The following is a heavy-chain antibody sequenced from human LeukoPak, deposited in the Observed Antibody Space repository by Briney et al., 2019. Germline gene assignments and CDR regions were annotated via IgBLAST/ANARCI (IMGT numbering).Heavy chain of an antibody. Sequence: SVKVSCKASGGTLSSYVISWVRQAPGQGLEWMGGIIPMFGTANYAQKFQGRVTITTDESTSIAYMELSSLRSEDTAVYYCAGLEYSSSLEFYQYMDVWGKGTTVTVSS. V-gene: IGHV1-69*05. CDR1: GGTLSSYV. CDR3: AGLEYSSSLEFYQYMDV. J-gene: IGHJ6*03. CDR2: IIPMFGTA. D-gene: IGHD6-6*01.